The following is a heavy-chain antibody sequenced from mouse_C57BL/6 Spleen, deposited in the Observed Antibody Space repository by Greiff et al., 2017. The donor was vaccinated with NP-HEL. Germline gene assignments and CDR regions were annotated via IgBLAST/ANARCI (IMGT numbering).Heavy chain of an antibody. CDR2: IHPNSGST. CDR3: ARWGFITTVVYYAIDY. Sequence: QVQLQQPGAELVKPGASVKLSCKASGYTFTSYWMHWVKQRPGQGLEWIGMIHPNSGSTNYNEKFKSKATLTVDKSSSTAYMQLSSLTTGDSAVYYCARWGFITTVVYYAIDYWGQGTSVTVSS. CDR1: GYTFTSYW. J-gene: IGHJ4*01. V-gene: IGHV1-64*01. D-gene: IGHD1-1*01.